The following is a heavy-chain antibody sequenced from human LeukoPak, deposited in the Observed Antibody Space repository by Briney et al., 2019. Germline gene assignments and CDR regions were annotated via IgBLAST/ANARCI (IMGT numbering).Heavy chain of an antibody. Sequence: GKSLRLSCVASGFSFSDSVIHWVRQAPGKGLEWVAVISHDVKTTYYADSAKGRFTISRDNSRNTVFLQMDRLRPEDTAVYYCVKEAYYGWGSSPTFYFDYWGQGTRVTVSS. CDR3: VKEAYYGWGSSPTFYFDY. V-gene: IGHV3-30*04. J-gene: IGHJ4*02. D-gene: IGHD3-10*01. CDR1: GFSFSDSV. CDR2: ISHDVKTT.